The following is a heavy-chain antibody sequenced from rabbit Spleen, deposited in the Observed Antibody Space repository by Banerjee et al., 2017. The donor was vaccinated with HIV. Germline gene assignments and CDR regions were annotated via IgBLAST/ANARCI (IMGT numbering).Heavy chain of an antibody. Sequence: QSLEESGGDLVKPGASLTLTCTASGFSFSSGYWMCWVRQAPGKGLEWIACIWAISSTTYYASWAKGRFTISKTSSATVTLQMTSLTAADTATYFCARDGTANSAILYFDLWGPGTLVTVS. CDR3: ARDGTANSAILYFDL. CDR1: GFSFSSGYW. J-gene: IGHJ4*01. V-gene: IGHV1S40*01. D-gene: IGHD7-1*01. CDR2: IWAISSTT.